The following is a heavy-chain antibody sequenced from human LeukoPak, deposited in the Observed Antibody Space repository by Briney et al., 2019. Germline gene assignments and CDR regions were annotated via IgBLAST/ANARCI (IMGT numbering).Heavy chain of an antibody. CDR3: ARDRWYSGRAGHYYGMDV. Sequence: SVKVSCKASGGTFSSYAISWVRQAPGQGLEWMGGIIPIFGTANYAQKFQGRVTITADESTSTACMELSSLRSEDTAVYYCARDRWYSGRAGHYYGMDVWGQGTTVTVSS. CDR1: GGTFSSYA. CDR2: IIPIFGTA. V-gene: IGHV1-69*13. D-gene: IGHD3-10*01. J-gene: IGHJ6*02.